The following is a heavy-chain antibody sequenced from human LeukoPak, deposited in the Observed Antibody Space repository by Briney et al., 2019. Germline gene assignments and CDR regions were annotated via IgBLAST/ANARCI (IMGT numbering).Heavy chain of an antibody. CDR1: GFIFNSYE. Sequence: LSGGSLRLSCGASGFIFNSYEMNWVRQAPGKGLEWVAVISYDGSNKYYADSVKGRFTISRDNSKNTLYLQMNSLRAEDRAVYYCARDTEWLLLDYWGQGTLVTVSS. CDR3: ARDTEWLLLDY. J-gene: IGHJ4*02. D-gene: IGHD3-3*01. V-gene: IGHV3-30*04. CDR2: ISYDGSNK.